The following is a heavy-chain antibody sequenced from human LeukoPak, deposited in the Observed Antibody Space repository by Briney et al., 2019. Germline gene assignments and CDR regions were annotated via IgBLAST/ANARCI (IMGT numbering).Heavy chain of an antibody. J-gene: IGHJ4*02. CDR3: AKDLPTNPWYTPRVRPEVHPSSSSPFYY. CDR2: ISSRSDYI. Sequence: PGGSLRLSCAASGFTFSSFTMNWVRQAPGKGLEWVSCISSRSDYIYYADSVKGRFTISRDNSKNTLYLQMNSLRAEDTAVYYCAKDLPTNPWYTPRVRPEVHPSSSSPFYYWGQGTLVTVSS. D-gene: IGHD6-13*01. V-gene: IGHV3-23*01. CDR1: GFTFSSFT.